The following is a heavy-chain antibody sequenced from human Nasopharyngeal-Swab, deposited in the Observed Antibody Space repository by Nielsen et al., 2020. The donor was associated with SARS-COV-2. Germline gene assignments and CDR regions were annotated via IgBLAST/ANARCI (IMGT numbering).Heavy chain of an antibody. J-gene: IGHJ6*02. Sequence: ASVKVSCKASGYTFTSYGISWVRQAPGQGLEWMGWISAYNGNTNYAQKLQGRVTMTTDTSTSTAYMELRSLRSDDTAVYYCARVAAGGFDWYSRYYGMDVWGQGTTVTVSS. CDR3: ARVAAGGFDWYSRYYGMDV. CDR1: GYTFTSYG. V-gene: IGHV1-18*01. CDR2: ISAYNGNT. D-gene: IGHD3-9*01.